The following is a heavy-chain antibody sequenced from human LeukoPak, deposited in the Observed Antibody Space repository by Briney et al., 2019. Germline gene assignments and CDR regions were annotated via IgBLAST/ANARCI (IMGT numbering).Heavy chain of an antibody. V-gene: IGHV1-2*02. CDR2: INPNSGGT. J-gene: IGHJ4*02. CDR1: GYTFTGYY. Sequence: ASVKVSCTASGYTFTGYYMHWVRQAPGQGLEWMEWINPNSGGTNYAQKFQGRVTMTRDTSISTAYMELSRLRSDDTAVYYCARDAMGDSYGYGDYFDYWGQGTLVTVSS. CDR3: ARDAMGDSYGYGDYFDY. D-gene: IGHD5-18*01.